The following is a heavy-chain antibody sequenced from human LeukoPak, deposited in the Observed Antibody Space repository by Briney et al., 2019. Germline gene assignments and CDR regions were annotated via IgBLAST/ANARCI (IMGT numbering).Heavy chain of an antibody. CDR3: ARDTAGCDY. V-gene: IGHV3-7*03. D-gene: IGHD5-18*01. CDR2: INQDGSEK. Sequence: GGSLRLSCAASGFTFSNAWLNWVRQAPGKGLEWVANINQDGSEKYYVDSVKGRFTISRDNAKNSLYLQMNGLRPEDTAVYYCARDTAGCDYWGQGTLVTVSS. CDR1: GFTFSNAW. J-gene: IGHJ4*02.